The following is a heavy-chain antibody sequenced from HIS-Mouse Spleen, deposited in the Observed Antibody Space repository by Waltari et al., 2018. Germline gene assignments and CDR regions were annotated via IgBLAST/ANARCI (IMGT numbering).Heavy chain of an antibody. D-gene: IGHD6-13*01. V-gene: IGHV4-39*07. CDR1: VGSISSSSYY. J-gene: IGHJ2*01. CDR3: AREIPYSSSWYDWYFDL. Sequence: QLQLQESGPGLVKPSATLSLTCTVSVGSISSSSYYWGWIRQPPGKALEWIGSIYYSGSTYYNPSLKSRVTISVDTSKNQFSLKLSSVTAADTAVYYCAREIPYSSSWYDWYFDLWGRGTLVTVSS. CDR2: IYYSGST.